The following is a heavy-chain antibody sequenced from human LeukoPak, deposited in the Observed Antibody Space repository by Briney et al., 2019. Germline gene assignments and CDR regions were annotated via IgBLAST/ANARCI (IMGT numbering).Heavy chain of an antibody. V-gene: IGHV3-64*01. J-gene: IGHJ4*02. Sequence: PGGSLRLSCAASGFTFSSYAMHWVRQAPGRGLQYVSVISSNGGSTYYANSVKGRFTISRDNSKNTLYLQMGGLKPEDMAVYYCAREGLGGYVGPYFDYWGQGTLVTVSS. CDR2: ISSNGGST. CDR3: AREGLGGYVGPYFDY. D-gene: IGHD3-9*01. CDR1: GFTFSSYA.